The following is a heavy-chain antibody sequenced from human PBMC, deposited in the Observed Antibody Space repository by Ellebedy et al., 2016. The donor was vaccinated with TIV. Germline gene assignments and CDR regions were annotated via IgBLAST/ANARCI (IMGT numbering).Heavy chain of an antibody. CDR3: ARDGAYGDYSPGYYGMDV. V-gene: IGHV3-7*03. CDR1: GFTFNSYW. J-gene: IGHJ6*02. Sequence: GGSLRLSCAASGFTFNSYWMSWVRQAPGKGLEWVANINQDGSRIYYVDSVKDRFTISRDNAKNSVFLRMNTLRVEDTAVYHCARDGAYGDYSPGYYGMDVWGQGTTVTVSS. CDR2: INQDGSRI. D-gene: IGHD3-22*01.